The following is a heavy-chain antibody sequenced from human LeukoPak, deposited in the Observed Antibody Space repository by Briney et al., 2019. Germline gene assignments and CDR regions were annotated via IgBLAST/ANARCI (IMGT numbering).Heavy chain of an antibody. J-gene: IGHJ4*02. D-gene: IGHD3-10*01. CDR1: GFTVSNSY. Sequence: GGSLRPSCAASGFTVSNSYMTWVRQAPGKGLEWVSVIYNGGTTYYADSVKGRFTISRDNSKNTLYLQMNSLRAEDTAVYYCARFAVRGVIQCLDYWGQGTLVTVSS. CDR2: IYNGGTT. CDR3: ARFAVRGVIQCLDY. V-gene: IGHV3-66*01.